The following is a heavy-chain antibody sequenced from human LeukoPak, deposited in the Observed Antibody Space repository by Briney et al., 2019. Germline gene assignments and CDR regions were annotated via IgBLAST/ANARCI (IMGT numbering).Heavy chain of an antibody. Sequence: GESLKISCKDSGYSFTTYWIGWVRQMPGKGLEWMGIIYPGDSDTRYSPSFQGQVTISAAKSISTAYLQWISLKASDTAMYYCARLGGGNGRLSYFDYWGQRTLVTVSS. J-gene: IGHJ4*02. V-gene: IGHV5-51*01. CDR2: IYPGDSDT. CDR1: GYSFTTYW. D-gene: IGHD2-15*01. CDR3: ARLGGGNGRLSYFDY.